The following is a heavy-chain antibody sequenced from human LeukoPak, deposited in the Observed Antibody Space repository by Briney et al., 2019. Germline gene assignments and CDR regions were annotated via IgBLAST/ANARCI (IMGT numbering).Heavy chain of an antibody. D-gene: IGHD6-13*01. CDR3: ARDKPWLAAAGTLDY. J-gene: IGHJ4*02. V-gene: IGHV3-33*01. CDR2: IWYDGSNK. CDR1: GFTFSSYG. Sequence: PGGSLRLSCAASGFTFSSYGMHWVRQAPGKGLEWVAVIWYDGSNKYYADSVKGRFTISRDNSKNTLYLQMNSLRAEDTAVYYCARDKPWLAAAGTLDYWGQGTLVTVSS.